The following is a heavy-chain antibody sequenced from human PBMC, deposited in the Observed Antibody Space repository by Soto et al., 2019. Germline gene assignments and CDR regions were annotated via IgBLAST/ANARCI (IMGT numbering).Heavy chain of an antibody. D-gene: IGHD3-22*01. V-gene: IGHV4-30-2*01. CDR1: DGSISSGGHS. J-gene: IGHJ2*01. CDR3: ARESRSSRYDSSGYAQYWYFDL. CDR2: IFHSGST. Sequence: QLQLQESGSGLVKPSQTLSLTCAVSDGSISSGGHSWSWIRQPPGKGLEWIGYIFHSGSTYYNPSLKSRVTISEDRSKNQFSLKLSSVTAADTAVYYCARESRSSRYDSSGYAQYWYFDLWGRGTPVTVSS.